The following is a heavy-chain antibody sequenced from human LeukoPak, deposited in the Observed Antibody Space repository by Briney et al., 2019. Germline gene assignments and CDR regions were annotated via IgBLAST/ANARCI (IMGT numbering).Heavy chain of an antibody. CDR2: ISYDGRSK. V-gene: IGHV3-30*04. D-gene: IGHD1-14*01. CDR3: ARDPQFPDNYYYYMDV. Sequence: GGSLRLSCASSGFTFNNYAMHWVRQAPGKGLEWVALISYDGRSKYYADSVKGRFTISRDNSKNTLYLQMNSLRPEDTAVYYCARDPQFPDNYYYYMDVWAKGPRSPSP. CDR1: GFTFNNYA. J-gene: IGHJ6*03.